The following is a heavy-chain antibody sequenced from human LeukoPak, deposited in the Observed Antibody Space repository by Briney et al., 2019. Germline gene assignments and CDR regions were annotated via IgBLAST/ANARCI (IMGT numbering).Heavy chain of an antibody. J-gene: IGHJ4*02. CDR1: GGSISSYY. D-gene: IGHD3-22*01. CDR2: IYYSGST. CDR3: ARENPTYYYDSRVFYY. V-gene: IGHV4-59*01. Sequence: SETLSLTCTVSGGSISSYYWSWIRQPPGKGLEWIGYIYYSGSTNYNPSLKSRVTISVDTSKNQFSLKLSSVTAADTAVYYCARENPTYYYDSRVFYYWGQGTLVTVSS.